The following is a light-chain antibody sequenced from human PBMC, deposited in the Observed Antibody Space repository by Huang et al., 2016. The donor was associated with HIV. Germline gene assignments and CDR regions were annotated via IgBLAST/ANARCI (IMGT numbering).Light chain of an antibody. CDR3: QQYNNWLLS. J-gene: IGKJ4*01. Sequence: IVMTQSPATLSVSPGERVTVSCRANRSVSSNLACYQQRPGQAPRLRSYGSSTRAPGIPARFSGSGSGTDFSLTISSLQSEDFALYYCQQYNNWLLSFGGGTRVDI. CDR1: RSVSSN. V-gene: IGKV3-15*01. CDR2: GSS.